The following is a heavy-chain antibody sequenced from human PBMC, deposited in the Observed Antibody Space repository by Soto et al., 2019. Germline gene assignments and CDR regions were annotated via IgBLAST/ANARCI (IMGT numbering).Heavy chain of an antibody. D-gene: IGHD6-19*01. Sequence: GGSLRLSCEASGFTFISYGMTWVRQGPGKGLEWVSSISAVGSGAITYYADSVKGRFTISRDNSKNTLYLQMNSLRAEDTAVYYCARHQSLAVAGTRGGRSFDYWGQGTLVTVSS. CDR1: GFTFISYG. CDR2: ISAVGSGAIT. V-gene: IGHV3-23*01. J-gene: IGHJ4*02. CDR3: ARHQSLAVAGTRGGRSFDY.